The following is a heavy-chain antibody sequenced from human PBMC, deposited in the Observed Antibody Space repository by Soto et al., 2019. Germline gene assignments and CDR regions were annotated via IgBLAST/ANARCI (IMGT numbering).Heavy chain of an antibody. Sequence: GGSLRLSCAASGFTFSSYDMHWVRQATGKGLEWVSAIGTAGDTYYPGSVKGRFTISRENAKNSLNLQMNSLRAGDTAVYYCARGRSGDYGDGNWFDPWGQGTLVTVSS. CDR3: ARGRSGDYGDGNWFDP. J-gene: IGHJ5*02. CDR1: GFTFSSYD. V-gene: IGHV3-13*01. D-gene: IGHD4-17*01. CDR2: IGTAGDT.